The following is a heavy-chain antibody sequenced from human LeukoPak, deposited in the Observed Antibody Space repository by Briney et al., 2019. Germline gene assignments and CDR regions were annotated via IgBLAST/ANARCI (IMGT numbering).Heavy chain of an antibody. V-gene: IGHV3-21*01. CDR2: ISSSSSYI. CDR3: ARDHPRYCSGGSCYLYYFDY. Sequence: GGSLGLSCAASGFTFSSYSMNWVRQAPGKGLEWVSSISSSSSYIYYADSVKGRFTISRDNAKNSLYLQMNSLRAEDTAVYYCARDHPRYCSGGSCYLYYFDYWGQGTLVTVSS. D-gene: IGHD2-15*01. CDR1: GFTFSSYS. J-gene: IGHJ4*02.